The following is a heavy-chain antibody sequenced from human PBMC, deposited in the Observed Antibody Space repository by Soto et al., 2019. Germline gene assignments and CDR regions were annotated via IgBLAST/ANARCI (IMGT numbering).Heavy chain of an antibody. CDR2: IYHSGST. D-gene: IGHD2-2*02. V-gene: IGHV4-38-2*02. CDR3: AREDLDCRSTSCYTVPYYYYGMDV. Sequence: SETLSLTXAVSGYSISSGYYWGWIRQPPGKGLEWIGSIYHSGSTYYNPSLKSRVTISVDTSKNQFSLKLSSVTAADTAVYYCAREDLDCRSTSCYTVPYYYYGMDVWGQGTTVTVSS. CDR1: GYSISSGYY. J-gene: IGHJ6*02.